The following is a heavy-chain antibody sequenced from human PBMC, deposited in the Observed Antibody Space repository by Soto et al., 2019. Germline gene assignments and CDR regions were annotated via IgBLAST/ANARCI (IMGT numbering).Heavy chain of an antibody. CDR2: IFYRGST. V-gene: IGHV4-61*01. CDR3: ASRPGADAFDI. D-gene: IGHD3-10*01. J-gene: IGHJ3*02. Sequence: SETLSLTCTVSGVSVSSTIYYWRWIRQPPGKGLEWIGYIFYRGSTNYNPSLKSRVTISVDTSKNQFSLKLNSVTAADTAVYYCASRPGADAFDIWGQGTMVTVSS. CDR1: GVSVSSTIYY.